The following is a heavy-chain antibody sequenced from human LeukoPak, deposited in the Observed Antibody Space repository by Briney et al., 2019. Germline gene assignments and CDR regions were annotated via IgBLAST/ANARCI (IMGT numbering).Heavy chain of an antibody. CDR2: IIPIFGTA. CDR3: AIPLAYYYDSSGYYYDAFDI. Sequence: SVKVSCKASGGTFSSYAISWVRQAPGQGLEWMGGIIPIFGTANYAQKFQGRVTITADESTSTAYMELSSLRSEDTAVYYCAIPLAYYYDSSGYYYDAFDIWGQGTMVTVSS. J-gene: IGHJ3*02. CDR1: GGTFSSYA. V-gene: IGHV1-69*01. D-gene: IGHD3-22*01.